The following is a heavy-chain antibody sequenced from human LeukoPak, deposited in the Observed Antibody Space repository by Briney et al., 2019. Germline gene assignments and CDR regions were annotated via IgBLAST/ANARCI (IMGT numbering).Heavy chain of an antibody. CDR2: ISGSGGST. J-gene: IGHJ5*02. V-gene: IGHV3-23*01. CDR1: GFTFNTYT. CDR3: AKGNRISGSYYTWFDP. Sequence: GGSLRLSCAASGFTFNTYTMNWVRQAPGKGLEWVSAISGSGGSTYYADSVKGRFTISRDNSKNTLYLQMNSLRAEDTAVYYCAKGNRISGSYYTWFDPWGQGTLVTVSS. D-gene: IGHD1-26*01.